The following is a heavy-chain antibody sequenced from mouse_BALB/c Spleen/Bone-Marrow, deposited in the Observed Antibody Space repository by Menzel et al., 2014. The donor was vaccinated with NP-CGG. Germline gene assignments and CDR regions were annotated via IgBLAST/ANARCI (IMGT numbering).Heavy chain of an antibody. J-gene: IGHJ2*01. CDR3: ARRYYGSSFSYFDY. Sequence: EVQLQQSGGGLVQPEGYRKLSCAASGFTFSSFGMHWVRQAPEKGLEWVAYISSGSSTIYYTDTVKGRFTISRDNPKNTLFLQMTSLRSEDTAMYYCARRYYGSSFSYFDYWGQGTTLTVSS. D-gene: IGHD1-1*01. CDR1: GFTFSSFG. V-gene: IGHV5-17*02. CDR2: ISSGSSTI.